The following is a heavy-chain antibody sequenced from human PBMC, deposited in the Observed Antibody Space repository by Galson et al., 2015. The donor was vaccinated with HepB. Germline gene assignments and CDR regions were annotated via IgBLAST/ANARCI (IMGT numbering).Heavy chain of an antibody. CDR1: GGSISSYY. Sequence: ETLSLTCTVSGGSISSYYWSWIRQPPGKGLEWIGEINHSGSTNYNPSLKCRVTISVDTSKNQFSLKLSSVTAADTAVYYCARARRLGYCSSTSCYEARYYYYGMDVWGQGTTVTVSS. J-gene: IGHJ6*02. CDR3: ARARRLGYCSSTSCYEARYYYYGMDV. D-gene: IGHD2-2*01. CDR2: INHSGST. V-gene: IGHV4-34*01.